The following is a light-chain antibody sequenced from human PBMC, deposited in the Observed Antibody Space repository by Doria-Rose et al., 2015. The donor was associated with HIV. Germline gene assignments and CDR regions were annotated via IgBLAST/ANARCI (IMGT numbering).Light chain of an antibody. Sequence: SSLSASVGDRVTIICLASQAISNYLAWYQQKPGKSPKLLIYTTTTLQSGVPSRFSGSGSGRNFTLSISSLQPEDVATYFCQKYNTAPPTFGQGTKVETK. V-gene: IGKV1-27*01. J-gene: IGKJ1*01. CDR2: TTT. CDR1: QAISNY. CDR3: QKYNTAPPT.